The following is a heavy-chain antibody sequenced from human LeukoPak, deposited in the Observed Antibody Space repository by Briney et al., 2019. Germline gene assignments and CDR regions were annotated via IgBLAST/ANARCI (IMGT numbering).Heavy chain of an antibody. D-gene: IGHD4-11*01. V-gene: IGHV3-21*01. J-gene: IGHJ6*02. CDR2: ISSSSSYI. Sequence: PGGSLRLSCAASGFTFSSYSMNWVRQAPGKGLEWVSSISSSSSYIYYADSVKGRFTISRDNAKNSLYLQMNSLRAEDTAVYYCATHTTVTTSWLDNDKDYGMDVWGQGTTVTVSS. CDR1: GFTFSSYS. CDR3: ATHTTVTTSWLDNDKDYGMDV.